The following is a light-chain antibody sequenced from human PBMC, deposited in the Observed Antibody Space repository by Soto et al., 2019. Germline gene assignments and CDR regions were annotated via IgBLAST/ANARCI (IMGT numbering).Light chain of an antibody. CDR3: QQYSNWPPIS. CDR1: QSVSSN. V-gene: IGKV3-15*01. Sequence: EIVMTQSPATLSVSPGERATLSCRASQSVSSNLAWYQQKPGQAPRLLIYGASTRATGIPARFSGSGSWTEFTLTISSLQSEDFAVYYCQQYSNWPPISFSQGTRRESK. CDR2: GAS. J-gene: IGKJ5*01.